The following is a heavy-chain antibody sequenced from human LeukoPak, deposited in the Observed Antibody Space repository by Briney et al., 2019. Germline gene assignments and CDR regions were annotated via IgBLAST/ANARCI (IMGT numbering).Heavy chain of an antibody. CDR2: IYSGGAT. J-gene: IGHJ5*02. D-gene: IGHD1-14*01. V-gene: IGHV3-53*01. Sequence: GGSLRLSCAASGFTVSSNYMSWVRQPPGKGLEWVSVIYSGGATYYADSVKGRSTISRDNSKNTLYLQMNSLRAEDTAVYYCARDQVSWGQGTLVTVSS. CDR3: ARDQVS. CDR1: GFTVSSNY.